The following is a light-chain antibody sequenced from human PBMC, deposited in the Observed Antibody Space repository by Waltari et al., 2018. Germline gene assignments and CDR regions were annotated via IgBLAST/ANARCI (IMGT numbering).Light chain of an antibody. CDR2: YNN. CDR3: QLWDSSSDQLV. J-gene: IGLJ2*01. V-gene: IGLV3-21*04. Sequence: SYVVTQSPSVSVAPGETARITCGGNNIGSKTVHWYQPKTGQAPILVMYYNNDRPSGIPERFSGSKSGSTATLTISRVEAGDEADYYCQLWDSSSDQLVFGGGTKLTVL. CDR1: NIGSKT.